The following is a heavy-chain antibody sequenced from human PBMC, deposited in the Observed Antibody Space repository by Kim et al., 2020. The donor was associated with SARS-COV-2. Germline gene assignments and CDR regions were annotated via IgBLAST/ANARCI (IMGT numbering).Heavy chain of an antibody. Sequence: SETLSLTCTVSGGSVSSGSYYWSWIRQPPGKGLEWIGYIYYSGSTNYNPSLKSRVTISVDTSKNQFSLKLSSVTAADTAVYYCAGAADYEVPAAIYFDPWGQGTLVTVSS. CDR3: AGAADYEVPAAIYFDP. D-gene: IGHD2-2*02. CDR2: IYYSGST. J-gene: IGHJ5*02. V-gene: IGHV4-61*01. CDR1: GGSVSSGSYY.